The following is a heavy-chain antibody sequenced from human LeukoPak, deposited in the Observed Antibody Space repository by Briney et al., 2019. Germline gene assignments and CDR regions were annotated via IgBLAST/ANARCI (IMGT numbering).Heavy chain of an antibody. Sequence: SETLSLTCTVSGGSISSYYWSWIRQPPGKGLEWIGYIYYSGSTHYNSSLKSRVTISVDTSKNQFSLKLSSVTAADTAVYYCARDQLEGRQRRGLDYWGQGTLVTVSS. J-gene: IGHJ4*02. V-gene: IGHV4-59*01. CDR2: IYYSGST. CDR3: ARDQLEGRQRRGLDY. D-gene: IGHD1-1*01. CDR1: GGSISSYY.